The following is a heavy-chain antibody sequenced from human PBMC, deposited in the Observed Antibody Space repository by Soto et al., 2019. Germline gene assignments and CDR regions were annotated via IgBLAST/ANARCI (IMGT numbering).Heavy chain of an antibody. J-gene: IGHJ4*02. V-gene: IGHV3-30-3*01. D-gene: IGHD3-22*01. CDR3: ARDYYDSSGYLYFDY. Sequence: GGSLRLSCAASGFTFSSYAMHWVRQAPGKGLEWVAVISYDGSNKYYADSVKGRFTISRDNSKNTLYLQMNSLRAEDTAVYHCARDYYDSSGYLYFDYWGQGTLVTVSS. CDR1: GFTFSSYA. CDR2: ISYDGSNK.